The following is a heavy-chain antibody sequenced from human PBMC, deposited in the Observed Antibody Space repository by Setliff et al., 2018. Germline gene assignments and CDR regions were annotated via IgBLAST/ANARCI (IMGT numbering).Heavy chain of an antibody. J-gene: IGHJ4*02. CDR1: GFAFNNYP. D-gene: IGHD2-15*01. CDR2: ISISGGDT. V-gene: IGHV3-23*01. CDR3: AKDNGKGHLYLLEGYFDY. Sequence: GGSLRLSCAASGFAFNNYPMGWVRQAPGKGLEWVSIISISGGDTYYADSVKGRFTISRDNARNTLYLQMNSLRAEDTAVYYCAKDNGKGHLYLLEGYFDYWGQGALVTVSS.